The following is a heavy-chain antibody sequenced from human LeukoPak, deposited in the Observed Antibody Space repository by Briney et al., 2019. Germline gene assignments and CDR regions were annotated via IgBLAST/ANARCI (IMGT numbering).Heavy chain of an antibody. Sequence: GGSLRLSCAASGFTVSSNYMSWVRQAPGKGLEWVSVIYSGGSTYYADSVKGRFTISRDNSKNTLYLQMNSLRAEDTAVYYYARDLYSSGFIGSYYWGQGTLVTVSS. D-gene: IGHD6-19*01. CDR1: GFTVSSNY. CDR3: ARDLYSSGFIGSYY. CDR2: IYSGGST. J-gene: IGHJ4*02. V-gene: IGHV3-53*01.